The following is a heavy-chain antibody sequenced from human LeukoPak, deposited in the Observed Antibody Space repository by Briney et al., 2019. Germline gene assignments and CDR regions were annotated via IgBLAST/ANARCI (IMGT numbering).Heavy chain of an antibody. V-gene: IGHV3-21*06. CDR2: ISRISSYI. CDR3: AREGGYCSGGSCRVFDY. J-gene: IGHJ4*02. Sequence: GGSLRLSCAASRFTFSSSSMNWVRQAPGKGLEFVSSISRISSYIYYADSVEGRFTISRDDARNSLFLQMNSLRAEDTAVYYRAREGGYCSGGSCRVFDYWGQGTLVTVSS. D-gene: IGHD2-15*01. CDR1: RFTFSSSS.